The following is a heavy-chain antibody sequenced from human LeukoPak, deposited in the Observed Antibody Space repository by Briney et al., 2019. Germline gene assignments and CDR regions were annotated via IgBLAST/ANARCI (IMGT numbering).Heavy chain of an antibody. V-gene: IGHV4-39*01. CDR1: GGSISSSSHY. CDR3: ARSYCSSSCYAVGAFDI. CDR2: IYYSGTT. D-gene: IGHD2-2*01. Sequence: PSETLSLTCIVSGGSISSSSHYWGWIRQPTGKGLEWMGSIYYSGTTYYSPSLKSRVTISVDMSKNQFSLRLSSVTAADTAAYYCARSYCSSSCYAVGAFDIWGQGTVVTVSS. J-gene: IGHJ3*02.